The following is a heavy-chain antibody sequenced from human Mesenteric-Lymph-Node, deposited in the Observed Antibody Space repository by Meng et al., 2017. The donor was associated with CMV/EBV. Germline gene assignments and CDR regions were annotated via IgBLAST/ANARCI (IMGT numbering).Heavy chain of an antibody. J-gene: IGHJ5*02. CDR3: ASRTAGGGFDP. V-gene: IGHV1-3*01. CDR2: INAGNGNT. CDR1: GYTFTSYA. Sequence: SCKASGYTFTSYAMHWVRQAPGQRLEWMGWINAGNGNTKYSQKFQGRVTITRDTSASTAYMELSSLKASDTAMYYCASRTAGGGFDPWGQGTLVTVSS. D-gene: IGHD6-13*01.